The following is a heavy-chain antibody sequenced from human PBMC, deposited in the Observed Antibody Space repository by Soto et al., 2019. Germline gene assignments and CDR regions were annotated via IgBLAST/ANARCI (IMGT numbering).Heavy chain of an antibody. CDR1: GFTFSSYA. V-gene: IGHV3-30-3*01. Sequence: QGQLVESGGGVVQPGRSLRLSCAASGFTFSSYAMHWVRQAPGKGLEWVAVISYDGSNKYYADSVKGRFTISRDNSKNTLYLQMNSLRAEDTAAYYCARDPLWGTAMVLWYFDLWGRGTLVTVSS. CDR2: ISYDGSNK. CDR3: ARDPLWGTAMVLWYFDL. D-gene: IGHD5-18*01. J-gene: IGHJ2*01.